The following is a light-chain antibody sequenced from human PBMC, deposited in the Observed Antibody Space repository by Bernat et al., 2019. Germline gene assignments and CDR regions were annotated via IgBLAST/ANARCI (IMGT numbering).Light chain of an antibody. V-gene: IGKV1D-13*01. CDR2: DAS. CDR1: QGISRT. J-gene: IGKJ4*01. CDR3: QQFNNYPLT. Sequence: AIQLTQSPSSLSTSVGDRVTITCRASQGISRTLAWYQQKPGKAPKLLIYDASTLKGGVPSRFSGSGSGTDFTLTISSLQPEDFATYYCQQFNNYPLTFGGGTKVEIK.